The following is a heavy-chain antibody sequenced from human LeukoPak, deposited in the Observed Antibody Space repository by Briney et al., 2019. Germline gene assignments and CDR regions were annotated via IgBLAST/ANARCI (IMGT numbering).Heavy chain of an antibody. J-gene: IGHJ5*02. V-gene: IGHV4-39*07. D-gene: IGHD6-25*01. CDR3: ARGRYSSAFDP. CDR2: IYYSGST. Sequence: PSQTLSLTCAVSGGSISSSSYYWGWIRQPPGKGLEWIGSIYYSGSTYYNPSLKSRVTISVDTSKNQFSLKLSSVTAADTAVYYCARGRYSSAFDPWGQGTLVTVSS. CDR1: GGSISSSSYY.